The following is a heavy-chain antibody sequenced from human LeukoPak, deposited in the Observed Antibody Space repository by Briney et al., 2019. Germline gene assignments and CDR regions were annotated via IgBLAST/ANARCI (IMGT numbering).Heavy chain of an antibody. J-gene: IGHJ4*02. Sequence: GGSLRLSCEASGFTFSNYAMTWVRQAPGKGLEWVSGISGSGDSTYYADSVKGRFTISRDNSKNTLYLQMNSLRAEDTAVYSCIRTRGCSSTSCYADYWGQGTLVTVSS. CDR2: ISGSGDST. CDR3: IRTRGCSSTSCYADY. CDR1: GFTFSNYA. D-gene: IGHD2-2*01. V-gene: IGHV3-23*01.